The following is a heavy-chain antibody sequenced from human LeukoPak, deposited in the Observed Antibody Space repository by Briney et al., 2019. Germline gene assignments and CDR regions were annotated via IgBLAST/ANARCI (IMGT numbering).Heavy chain of an antibody. V-gene: IGHV4-61*05. CDR2: IYYSGST. J-gene: IGHJ5*02. CDR1: GGSISSSSYY. CDR3: ARGYSSSGGWFDP. Sequence: SETLSLTCTVSGGSISSSSYYWGWIRQPPGKGLEWIGYIYYSGSTNYNPSLKSRVTISVDTSKNQFSLKLSSVTAADTAVYYCARGYSSSGGWFDPWGQGTLVTVSS. D-gene: IGHD6-13*01.